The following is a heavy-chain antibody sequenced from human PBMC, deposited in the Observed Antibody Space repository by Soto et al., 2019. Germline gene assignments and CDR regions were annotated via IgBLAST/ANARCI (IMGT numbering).Heavy chain of an antibody. CDR2: ISNSGTTK. CDR3: ARVQLGDSLDY. Sequence: EVRLEESGGTLVQPGGSLRLSCVGSGFTLSSFEVTWVRQAPGKGLEWLSYISNSGTTKHYADSVKGRFTVSRDNAKNSVRLQLNSLSAEDTGIYYCARVQLGDSLDYWGQGTLVTVSS. J-gene: IGHJ4*02. CDR1: GFTLSSFE. V-gene: IGHV3-48*03. D-gene: IGHD4-17*01.